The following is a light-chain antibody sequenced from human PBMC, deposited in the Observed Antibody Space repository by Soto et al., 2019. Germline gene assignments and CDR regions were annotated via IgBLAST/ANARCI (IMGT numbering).Light chain of an antibody. V-gene: IGKV1-9*01. J-gene: IGKJ5*01. CDR2: AAS. CDR1: QGINSY. CDR3: QQITSNPIT. Sequence: DIQLTQSPSFLSASVGDRVTITCRASQGINSYLAWYQQKPGKVPKLLIYAASTLQSGVPSRFSGSGSGTEFTLTISSLQPEDFATYYCQQITSNPITFGQGTRLEI.